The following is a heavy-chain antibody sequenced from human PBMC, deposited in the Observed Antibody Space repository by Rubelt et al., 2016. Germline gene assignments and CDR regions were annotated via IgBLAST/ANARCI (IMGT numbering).Heavy chain of an antibody. CDR2: INPNSGGT. CDR3: ARDLYKGPRWLVAY. D-gene: IGHD6-19*01. CDR1: GYTFTGYY. J-gene: IGHJ4*02. V-gene: IGHV1-2*02. Sequence: QVQLVQSGSESKKPGASVKVSCKASGYTFTGYYMHWVRQAPGQGLEWMGWINPNSGGTNYAQKFQGRVPMTRDTSISTAYMELSRLRSDDTAVYYCARDLYKGPRWLVAYWGQGTLVTVSS.